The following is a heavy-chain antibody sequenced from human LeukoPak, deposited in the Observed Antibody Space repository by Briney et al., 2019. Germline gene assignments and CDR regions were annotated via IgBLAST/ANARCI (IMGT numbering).Heavy chain of an antibody. CDR2: IYHTGST. CDR3: ARDLAGDYAAFDI. D-gene: IGHD4-17*01. Sequence: SETLSLTCAVSGASISSGGYSWSWIRQPPGKGLEWIGCIYHTGSTHYNPSPKSRVTMSIDTSKNQFSLNLNSVTAADTAVYYCARDLAGDYAAFDIWGQGTMVTVSS. J-gene: IGHJ3*02. CDR1: GASISSGGYS. V-gene: IGHV4-30-2*01.